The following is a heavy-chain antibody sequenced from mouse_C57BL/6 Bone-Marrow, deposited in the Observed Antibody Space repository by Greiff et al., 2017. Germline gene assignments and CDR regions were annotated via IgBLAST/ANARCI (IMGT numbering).Heavy chain of an antibody. J-gene: IGHJ4*01. V-gene: IGHV1-55*01. Sequence: QVQLQQPGAELVKPGASVKMSCKASGYTFTSYWITWVKQRPGQGLEWIGDIYPGSGSTNYNEKFKSKATLTVDTSTSAAYMQLSSLTSENAAVYYCARWSYAMDYWGQGTSVTVSS. CDR3: ARWSYAMDY. CDR1: GYTFTSYW. CDR2: IYPGSGST.